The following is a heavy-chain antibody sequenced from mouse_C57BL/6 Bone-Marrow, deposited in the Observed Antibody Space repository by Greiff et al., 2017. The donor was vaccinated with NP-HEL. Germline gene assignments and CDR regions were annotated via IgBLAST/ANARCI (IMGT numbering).Heavy chain of an antibody. D-gene: IGHD2-4*01. CDR1: GYTFTSYW. V-gene: IGHV1-50*01. Sequence: QVQLQQPGAELVKPGASVKLSCKASGYTFTSYWMQWVKQRPGQGLEWIGEIDPSDSYTTYNQKFKGQATLTVDTSSSTAYMQLSSLTSEDSAVYYCALYYDYDESFAYWGQGTLVTVSA. J-gene: IGHJ3*01. CDR3: ALYYDYDESFAY. CDR2: IDPSDSYT.